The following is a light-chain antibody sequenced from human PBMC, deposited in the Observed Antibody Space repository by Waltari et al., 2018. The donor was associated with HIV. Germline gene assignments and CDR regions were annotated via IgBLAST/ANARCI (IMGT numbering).Light chain of an antibody. CDR1: SVDVGDYHF. V-gene: IGLV2-14*01. J-gene: IGLJ2*01. Sequence: QSALPQPAAVSGSPRQSITISCTGTSVDVGDYHFVPWYQQHPGRAPKLIIYEVIRRPSGVSNRFSGSRSGNTASLTISGLQAEDEADYSCGSYTNTTTSVVFGGGTKLTVL. CDR3: GSYTNTTTSVV. CDR2: EVI.